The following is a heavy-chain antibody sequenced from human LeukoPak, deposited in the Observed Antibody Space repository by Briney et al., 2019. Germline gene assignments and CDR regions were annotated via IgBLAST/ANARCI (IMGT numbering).Heavy chain of an antibody. V-gene: IGHV3-23*01. Sequence: PGGSLRLSCAASGFTFSSYALSWVRQAPGKGLEWVSGISGTGGSTYHADSVKGRFTISRDNSKNTLYLQMNSLRAEDTAVYYCAKAVSYYYDSSGYLDAFDIWGQGTMVTVSS. J-gene: IGHJ3*02. CDR3: AKAVSYYYDSSGYLDAFDI. D-gene: IGHD3-22*01. CDR1: GFTFSSYA. CDR2: ISGTGGST.